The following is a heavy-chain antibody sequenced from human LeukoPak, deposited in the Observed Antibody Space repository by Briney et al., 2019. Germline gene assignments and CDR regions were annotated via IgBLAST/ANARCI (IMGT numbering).Heavy chain of an antibody. CDR1: GFTVSSNY. J-gene: IGHJ4*02. Sequence: GGSLRLSCAASGFTVSSNYMSCVRQAPGKGLAWVSVIYSGGSSYYADSVKGRFTISRDNSKNTLYLQMNSLRAEDTAVYYCARKSPGYYGSGSYILGDYWGQGTLVTVSS. V-gene: IGHV3-66*02. CDR3: ARKSPGYYGSGSYILGDY. CDR2: IYSGGSS. D-gene: IGHD3-10*01.